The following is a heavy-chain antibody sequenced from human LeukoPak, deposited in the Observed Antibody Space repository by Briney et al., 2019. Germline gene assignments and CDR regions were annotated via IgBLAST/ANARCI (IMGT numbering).Heavy chain of an antibody. D-gene: IGHD2-21*02. V-gene: IGHV3-30*04. J-gene: IGHJ4*02. CDR2: ISYDGSNK. CDR1: GLTFSSYA. Sequence: GGSLRLSCAASGLTFSSYAMHWVRQAPGKGLEWVAVISYDGSNKYYADSVKGRFTISRDNSKNTLYLQMNSLRAEDTAVYYCAREGSVVVTAIPTDYWGQGTLVTVSS. CDR3: AREGSVVVTAIPTDY.